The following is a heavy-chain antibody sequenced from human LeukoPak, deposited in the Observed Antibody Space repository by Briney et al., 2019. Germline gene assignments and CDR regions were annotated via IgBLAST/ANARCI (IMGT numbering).Heavy chain of an antibody. D-gene: IGHD4-17*01. CDR3: AADGMNYGDFDY. CDR2: IVFGSGNT. Sequence: VKVSCKASGFTFTSSAMQWVRQARVQRLEWIGWIVFGSGNTNYAQKFQERVTITRDMSTRTAYMELSSLRCEDTAVYYCAADGMNYGDFDYWGQGTLVTVSS. CDR1: GFTFTSSA. J-gene: IGHJ4*02. V-gene: IGHV1-58*02.